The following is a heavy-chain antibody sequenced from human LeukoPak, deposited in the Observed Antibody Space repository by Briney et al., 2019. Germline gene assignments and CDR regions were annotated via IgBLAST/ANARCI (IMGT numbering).Heavy chain of an antibody. CDR3: ARGGRDTSPYNWFDP. Sequence: GASVKVFCKSFGSTLTGFYLHWLRQAPGQGLEWMGRVRPKNTGATYSQKFQGRVTMTKDTAMNTAYMELSGLKSDDTAIYYCARGGRDTSPYNWFDPWGQGTLVTVSS. CDR1: GSTLTGFY. J-gene: IGHJ5*02. CDR2: VRPKNTGA. V-gene: IGHV1-2*06. D-gene: IGHD2-2*01.